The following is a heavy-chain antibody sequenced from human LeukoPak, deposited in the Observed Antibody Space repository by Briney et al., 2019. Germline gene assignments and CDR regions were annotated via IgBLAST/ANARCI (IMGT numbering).Heavy chain of an antibody. D-gene: IGHD4-17*01. CDR1: PGSISRFY. J-gene: IGHJ4*02. Sequence: PSETLSLTCSVSPGSISRFYWSWIRQAPGKEPEWIGYIFHIGNTNYNPSLRGRVTISIDTPKNEFSLDLTSVTAADTAVYYCAGTVTTHFAYWGQGALVTVSS. V-gene: IGHV4-59*08. CDR2: IFHIGNT. CDR3: AGTVTTHFAY.